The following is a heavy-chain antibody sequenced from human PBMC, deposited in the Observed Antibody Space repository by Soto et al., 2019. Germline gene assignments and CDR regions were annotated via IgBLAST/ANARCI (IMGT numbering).Heavy chain of an antibody. V-gene: IGHV3-23*01. D-gene: IGHD3-3*01. J-gene: IGHJ3*01. CDR1: GFTFSCCA. CDR2: VSDSGRST. CDR3: EYRGIGIEVGGRDDFWG. Sequence: PGGSLRLSCAASGFTFSCCAMSWVRQAPGKGLEWVSAVSDSGRSTYYADFVKGRFTISRDNSRNTLYLQMNSLRAEDTAVYYCEYRGIGIEVGGRDDFWGWGQRTMVT.